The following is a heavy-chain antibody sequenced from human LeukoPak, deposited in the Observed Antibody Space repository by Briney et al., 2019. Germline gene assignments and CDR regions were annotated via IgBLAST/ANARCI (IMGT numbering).Heavy chain of an antibody. D-gene: IGHD2-8*01. CDR2: IKHDGSET. V-gene: IGHV3-7*02. CDR1: GFTFSSIW. J-gene: IGHJ6*02. CDR3: AKNGVPHGMDV. Sequence: PGGSLRLSCAASGFTFSSIWMSWVRQAPGKGLEWVANIKHDGSETNYVDSVKGRFSISRDNAKNSLHLQMNSLRVEDTAVYYCAKNGVPHGMDVWGLGTTVTVSS.